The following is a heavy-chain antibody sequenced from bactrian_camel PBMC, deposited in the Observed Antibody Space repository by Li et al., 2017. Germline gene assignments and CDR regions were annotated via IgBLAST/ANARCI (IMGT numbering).Heavy chain of an antibody. J-gene: IGHJ4*01. CDR3: AGGVREREGVWPLAERAYNS. CDR1: GFTFSSYA. D-gene: IGHD5*01. CDR2: INSGGGAT. Sequence: VQLVESGGGLVQPGGSLRLSCAVSGFTFSSYAMSWVRQAPGKGLEWVSGINSGGGATYDADSVKGRITISLDNAKNTVDLQMNSLKPEDTGMYYCAGGVREREGVWPLAERAYNSWGQGTQGTGS. V-gene: IGHV3S40*01.